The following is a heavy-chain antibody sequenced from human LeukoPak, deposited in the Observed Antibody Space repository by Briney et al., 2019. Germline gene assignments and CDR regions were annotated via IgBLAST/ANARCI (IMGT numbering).Heavy chain of an antibody. CDR3: ARRYSSSWYSWFDP. CDR2: TYYRSKWYN. V-gene: IGHV6-1*01. CDR1: GDSVSSNSAA. Sequence: SQTLSLTCAISGDSVSSNSAAWNWTRQSPSRGLEWLGRTYYRSKWYNDYAVSVKSRITINPDTSKNQFSLQLNSVTPEDTAVYYCARRYSSSWYSWFDPWGQGTLVTVSS. D-gene: IGHD6-13*01. J-gene: IGHJ5*02.